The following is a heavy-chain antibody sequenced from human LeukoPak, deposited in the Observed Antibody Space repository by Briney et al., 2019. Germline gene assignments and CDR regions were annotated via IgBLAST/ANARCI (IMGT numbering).Heavy chain of an antibody. J-gene: IGHJ4*02. Sequence: SVKVSCKVSGYTLTELSMHWVRQAPGQGLEWMGGIIPIFGTANYAQKFQGRVTITADESTSTAYMELSSLRSEDTAVYYCARTPYVDTAMVFDYWGQGTLVTVSS. D-gene: IGHD5-18*01. CDR1: GYTLTELS. CDR3: ARTPYVDTAMVFDY. CDR2: IIPIFGTA. V-gene: IGHV1-69*13.